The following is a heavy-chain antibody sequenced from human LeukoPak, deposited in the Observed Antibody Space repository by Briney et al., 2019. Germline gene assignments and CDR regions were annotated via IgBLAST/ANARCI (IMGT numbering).Heavy chain of an antibody. D-gene: IGHD5-24*01. CDR2: INYSGST. Sequence: SETLSLTCAVYGGSFSGYYWSWIRQPPGKGLEWIGEINYSGSTNYNPSLKSRVTISVDTSKNQFSLKLSSVTAADTAVYYCARTGDGYNFAAFDIWGQGTMVTVSS. V-gene: IGHV4-34*01. CDR1: GGSFSGYY. CDR3: ARTGDGYNFAAFDI. J-gene: IGHJ3*02.